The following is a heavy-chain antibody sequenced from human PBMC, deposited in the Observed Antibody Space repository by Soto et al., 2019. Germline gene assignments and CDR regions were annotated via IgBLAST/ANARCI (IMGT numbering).Heavy chain of an antibody. CDR2: IYYSGYT. CDR3: ARCFSGNYPSRPEEQYYFDS. CDR1: GDSIRSYY. V-gene: IGHV4-59*01. J-gene: IGHJ4*02. D-gene: IGHD1-26*01. Sequence: QVQLQESGPGLVKPSETLSLTCTVSGDSIRSYYWSWIRQPPGKGLEWIGYIYYSGYTSYNPSLKSRVTIYGDTSKNQFSLKVNYVTAADTAVYYCARCFSGNYPSRPEEQYYFDSWGQGTLVTVSS.